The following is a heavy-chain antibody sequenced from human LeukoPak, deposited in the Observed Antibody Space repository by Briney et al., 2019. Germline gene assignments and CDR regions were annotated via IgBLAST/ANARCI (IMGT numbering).Heavy chain of an antibody. CDR1: GFTFSRYW. CDR3: AKALSSWRNL. V-gene: IGHV3-7*03. Sequence: GGSLRLSCAASGFTFSRYWMSWVRQAPGKGLEWVANIKQDGSEKYYVDSVKGRFTISRDNAKNSLYLQMNSLRAEDTALYYCAKALSSWRNLWGQGTLVTVSS. J-gene: IGHJ4*02. D-gene: IGHD6-13*01. CDR2: IKQDGSEK.